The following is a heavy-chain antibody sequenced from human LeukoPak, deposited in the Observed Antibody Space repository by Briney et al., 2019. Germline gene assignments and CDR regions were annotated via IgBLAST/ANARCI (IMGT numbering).Heavy chain of an antibody. CDR1: GYSIRSGYN. CDR3: VRAYYDNSGYYSLGY. Sequence: SETLSLTCAVSGYSIRSGYNWGWIRQPPGKGLEWIGRRSHSGTTYYNPSLKSRITISGDTSKNTLSLKIGSVSAADTAIYYCVRAYYDNSGYYSLGYWGQGTLVIVSS. D-gene: IGHD3-22*01. CDR2: RSHSGTT. J-gene: IGHJ4*02. V-gene: IGHV4-38-2*01.